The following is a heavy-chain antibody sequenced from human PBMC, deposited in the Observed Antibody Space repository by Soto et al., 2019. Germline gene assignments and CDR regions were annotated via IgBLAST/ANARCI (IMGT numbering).Heavy chain of an antibody. CDR1: GYTLTELS. Sequence: APVKVSCKVSGYTLTELSMHWVRQAPGKGLEWMGGFDPEDGETIYAQKFQGRVTMTEDTSTDTAYMGLSSLRSEDTAVYYCATGLDIVVVPAAFDYWGQGTLVTVSS. D-gene: IGHD2-2*03. CDR3: ATGLDIVVVPAAFDY. V-gene: IGHV1-24*01. J-gene: IGHJ4*02. CDR2: FDPEDGET.